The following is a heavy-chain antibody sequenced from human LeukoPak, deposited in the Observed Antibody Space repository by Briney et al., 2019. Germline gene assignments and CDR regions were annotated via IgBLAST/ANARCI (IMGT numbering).Heavy chain of an antibody. CDR1: GFTVSSNY. V-gene: IGHV3-23*01. D-gene: IGHD3-22*01. CDR3: AKGERITMIVVVIG. Sequence: PGGSLRLSCAASGFTVSSNYMSWVRQAPGRGLEWVSAISASGDVTFYADSLRGRFTISRDNSKNTLYLQMNSLRAEDTAVYYCAKGERITMIVVVIGWGQGTLVTVSS. J-gene: IGHJ4*02. CDR2: ISASGDVT.